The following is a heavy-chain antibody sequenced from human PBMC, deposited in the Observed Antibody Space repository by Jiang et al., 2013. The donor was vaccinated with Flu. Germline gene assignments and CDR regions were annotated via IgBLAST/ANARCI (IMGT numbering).Heavy chain of an antibody. CDR3: ARDLEYYFDSGNY. Sequence: SGAEVKKPGASVKVSCRASGYTFTSYDIHWVRQTTGQGLEWMGWMNPNSGATGYAQRFQGRVTMTRDTSVTTAYLELTRLTYADTAVYYCARDLEYYFDSGNYWGQGTLVIVST. CDR2: MNPNSGAT. CDR1: GYTFTSYD. J-gene: IGHJ4*02. D-gene: IGHD3-10*01. V-gene: IGHV1-8*01.